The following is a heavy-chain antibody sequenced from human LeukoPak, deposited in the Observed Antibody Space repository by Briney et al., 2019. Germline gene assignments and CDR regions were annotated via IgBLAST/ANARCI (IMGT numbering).Heavy chain of an antibody. CDR3: ARVTGHGAFDI. D-gene: IGHD1-20*01. V-gene: IGHV3-7*01. J-gene: IGHJ3*02. CDR1: TFTLSNYW. Sequence: GGSLRLSCTASTFTLSNYWMSWVRQTPGKGLEWVANIKQDGSERFYVDSVKGRFTISRDNAKNSLYLQMNSLRAEDTAVYYCARVTGHGAFDIWGQGTMVTVSS. CDR2: IKQDGSER.